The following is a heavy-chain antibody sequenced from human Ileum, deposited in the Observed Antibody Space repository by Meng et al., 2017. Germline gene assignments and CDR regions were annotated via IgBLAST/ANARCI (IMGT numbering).Heavy chain of an antibody. D-gene: IGHD3-9*01. J-gene: IGHJ5*02. V-gene: IGHV1-8*03. CDR1: VYTFTSYD. CDR2: MNPNSGST. CDR3: AREDYDILTGQNNWFDP. Sequence: ASVQVSCKCSVYTFTSYDINWVRQATGQGREWMGWMNPNSGSTGYAQKFQGRVTITRNTSISTDYMELSSLRSEDTAVYYCAREDYDILTGQNNWFDPWGQGTLVTVSS.